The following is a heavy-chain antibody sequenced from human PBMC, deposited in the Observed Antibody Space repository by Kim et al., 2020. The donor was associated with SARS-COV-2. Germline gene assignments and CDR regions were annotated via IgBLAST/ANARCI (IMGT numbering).Heavy chain of an antibody. D-gene: IGHD6-13*01. CDR1: GGSISSSSYY. V-gene: IGHV4-39*01. CDR2: IYYSGST. J-gene: IGHJ2*01. CDR3: ARHPSRFSDSRSWYHWYFDL. Sequence: SETLSLTCTVSGGSISSSSYYWGWIRQPPGKGLEWIGSIYYSGSTYYNPSLKSRVTISVDTSKNQFSLKLSSVTAADTAVYYCARHPSRFSDSRSWYHWYFDLWGRGTLVTVSS.